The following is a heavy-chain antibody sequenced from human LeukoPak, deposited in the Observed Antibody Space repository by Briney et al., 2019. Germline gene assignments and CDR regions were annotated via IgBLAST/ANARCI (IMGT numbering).Heavy chain of an antibody. CDR1: GFTFSSYD. D-gene: IGHD1-7*01. Sequence: GGSLRLSCAASGFTFSSYDMSWVRQAPGKGLEWVSIISGSGGSTYYADSVKGRFTVSRDKSQNTLYLLMNSLRAADTAVYHCAKTRRPGGNYYFDHWGQGTLVTVSS. V-gene: IGHV3-23*01. CDR2: ISGSGGST. J-gene: IGHJ4*02. CDR3: AKTRRPGGNYYFDH.